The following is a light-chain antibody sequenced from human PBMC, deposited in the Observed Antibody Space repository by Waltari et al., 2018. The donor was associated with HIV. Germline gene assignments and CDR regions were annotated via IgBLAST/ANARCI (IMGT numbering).Light chain of an antibody. CDR3: NSYTSISTWV. CDR1: SSDVGSYSS. J-gene: IGLJ3*02. CDR2: EVS. Sequence: QSALTQPASVSGSPGQSIPISCPGSSSDVGSYSSVSWYQQPPGKATKLMIYEVSNRPAGVAHRFSGSKSGNTASLTISGLQPEDEADYYCNSYTSISTWVFGGGTKLTVL. V-gene: IGLV2-14*01.